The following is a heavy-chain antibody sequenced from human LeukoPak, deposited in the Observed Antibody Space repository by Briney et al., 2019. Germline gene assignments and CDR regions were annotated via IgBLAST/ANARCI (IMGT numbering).Heavy chain of an antibody. V-gene: IGHV3-21*01. Sequence: GGSLRLSCAASGFTFSSYSMNWVRQAPGKGLEWVSSISSSSSYIYYADSVKGRFTISRDNAENSLYLQMNSLRAEDTAVYYCARSPQHLWSGSRFDPWGQGTLVTVSS. J-gene: IGHJ5*02. CDR2: ISSSSSYI. D-gene: IGHD3-3*02. CDR3: ARSPQHLWSGSRFDP. CDR1: GFTFSSYS.